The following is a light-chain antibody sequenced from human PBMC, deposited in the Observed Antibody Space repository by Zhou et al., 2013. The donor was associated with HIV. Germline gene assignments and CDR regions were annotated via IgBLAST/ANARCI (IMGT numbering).Light chain of an antibody. CDR2: LGS. J-gene: IGKJ4*01. Sequence: DIVMTQSPLSLPVTPGEPASISCRSSQSLLHSNGYNYLDWYLQKPGQSPQLLIYLGSNRASGVPDRFSGSGSGTDFTLKISRVEAEDVGVIYCMQTLQLPHFGGGTKVEIK. V-gene: IGKV2-28*01. CDR3: MQTLQLPH. CDR1: QSLLHSNGYNY.